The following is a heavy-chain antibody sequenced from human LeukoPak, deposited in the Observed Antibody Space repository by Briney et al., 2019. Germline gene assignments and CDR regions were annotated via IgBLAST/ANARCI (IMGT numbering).Heavy chain of an antibody. V-gene: IGHV4-59*01. CDR2: IYYSGSN. CDR3: ARAPAYYYDSSGYYYQGGYYYYYMDV. J-gene: IGHJ6*03. D-gene: IGHD3-22*01. Sequence: SETLSLTCTVSGGSISSYYWSWIRQPPGKGLEWIGHIYYSGSNNYNTSLKSRVTISVDTSKNQFSLKLRHVISAVTTVYYCARAPAYYYDSSGYYYQGGYYYYYMDVWGKGTTVTVSS. CDR1: GGSISSYY.